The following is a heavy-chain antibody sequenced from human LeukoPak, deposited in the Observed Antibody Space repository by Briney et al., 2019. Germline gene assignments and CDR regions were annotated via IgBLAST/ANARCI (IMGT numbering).Heavy chain of an antibody. CDR1: GFTFDDYA. J-gene: IGHJ4*02. CDR3: AKDGSGWRHFDY. V-gene: IGHV3-9*01. Sequence: PGGSLRLSCAASGFTFDDYAMHWVRQAPRKGLEWVSGISWNSGSIGYADSVKGRFTISRDNAKNSLYLQMNSLRAEDTALYYCAKDGSGWRHFDYWGQGTLVTVSS. D-gene: IGHD6-19*01. CDR2: ISWNSGSI.